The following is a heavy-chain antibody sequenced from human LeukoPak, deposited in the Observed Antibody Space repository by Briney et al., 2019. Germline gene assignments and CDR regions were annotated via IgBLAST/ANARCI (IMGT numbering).Heavy chain of an antibody. V-gene: IGHV4-39*07. CDR3: ARTPAYNSAWYIDS. CDR2: IDYSGRT. J-gene: IGHJ4*02. CDR1: GGSITSSSSY. Sequence: SQTLSLTCPVSGGSITSSSSYWGWIRQPPGKGLEYVGSIDYSGRTYYNLSLKTRVTMSIDTSQNQFSLKLSSVTAADTAVYYCARTPAYNSAWYIDSWGQGTLVTVSS. D-gene: IGHD6-19*01.